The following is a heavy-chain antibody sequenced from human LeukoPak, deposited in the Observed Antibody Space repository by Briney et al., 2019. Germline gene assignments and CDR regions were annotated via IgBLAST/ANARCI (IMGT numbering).Heavy chain of an antibody. Sequence: ASVKVSCKASGYTFTSYDINWVRQATGQGLEWMGWMNPNSGNTGYAQKFQGRVTMTRNTSISTAYMELSSLRSEDTAVYYCARDLGSVGRRFLEWLPGPLEWGQGTLVTVSS. CDR3: ARDLGSVGRRFLEWLPGPLE. CDR2: MNPNSGNT. D-gene: IGHD3-3*01. CDR1: GYTFTSYD. V-gene: IGHV1-8*01. J-gene: IGHJ4*02.